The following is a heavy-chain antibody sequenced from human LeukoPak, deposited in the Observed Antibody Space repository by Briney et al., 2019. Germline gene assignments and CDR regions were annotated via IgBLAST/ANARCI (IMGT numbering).Heavy chain of an antibody. J-gene: IGHJ4*02. V-gene: IGHV4-39*01. CDR2: IYYGGST. Sequence: SETLSLTCTVSGGSISSSSYYWGWIRQPPGKGLEWIGSIYYGGSTYYNPSLKSRVTISVDTSKNQFSLKLSSVTAADTAVYYCASLIGIYDYWGQGTLVTVSS. CDR1: GGSISSSSYY. CDR3: ASLIGIYDY. D-gene: IGHD1-14*01.